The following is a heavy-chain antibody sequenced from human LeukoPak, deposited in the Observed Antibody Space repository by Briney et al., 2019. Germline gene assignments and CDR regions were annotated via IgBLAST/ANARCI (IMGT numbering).Heavy chain of an antibody. CDR1: GFTFSSYA. J-gene: IGHJ4*02. V-gene: IGHV3-23*01. CDR3: AKELWFGEPD. D-gene: IGHD3-10*01. CDR2: ITTSGSST. Sequence: GGSLRLSCAASGFTFSSYAMSWVRQAPGRGLEWVSTITTSGSSTYYADSVKGRFTISRDSSKNTLFLQMNSLRAEDTAVYYCAKELWFGEPDWGQGTLVTVSS.